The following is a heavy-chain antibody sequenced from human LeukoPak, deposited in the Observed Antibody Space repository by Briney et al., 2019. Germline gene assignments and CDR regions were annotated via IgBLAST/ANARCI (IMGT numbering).Heavy chain of an antibody. D-gene: IGHD2-2*01. V-gene: IGHV1-2*02. CDR1: GYTFTGYY. Sequence: ASVKVSCKASGYTFTGYYMHWVRQAPGQGLEWMGWINPNSGGTNYVQKFQGRVTMTGDTSISTAYMELSRLRSDDTAVYYCARDSTSQDSLASDYWGQGTLVTVSS. CDR3: ARDSTSQDSLASDY. CDR2: INPNSGGT. J-gene: IGHJ4*02.